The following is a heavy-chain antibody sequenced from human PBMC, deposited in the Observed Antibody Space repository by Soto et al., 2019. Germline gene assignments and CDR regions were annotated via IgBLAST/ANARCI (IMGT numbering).Heavy chain of an antibody. Sequence: QVQLQQSGPGLVKPSQTLSLTCAISGDSVSSNSAAWTWIRQSPSRGLEWLGRTYYRSTWSNDYAISLKSRITINPDTSNNPFSLHLNSVTPEDTAVYYCARQIAATGTSGTFDYWGQGTLVTVSS. CDR3: ARQIAATGTSGTFDY. CDR1: GDSVSSNSAA. D-gene: IGHD6-25*01. J-gene: IGHJ4*02. CDR2: TYYRSTWSN. V-gene: IGHV6-1*01.